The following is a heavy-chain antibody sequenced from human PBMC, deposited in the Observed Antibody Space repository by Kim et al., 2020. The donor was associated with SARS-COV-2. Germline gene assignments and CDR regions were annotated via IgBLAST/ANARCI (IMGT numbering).Heavy chain of an antibody. V-gene: IGHV1-69*13. Sequence: SVKVSCKASGGTFSSYAISWVRQAPGQGLEWMGGIIPIFGTANYAQKFQGRVTITADESTSTAYMELSSLRSEDTAVYYCGGVVVPAAIPYYYGMDVWGQGTTVTVSS. J-gene: IGHJ6*02. D-gene: IGHD2-2*01. CDR3: GGVVVPAAIPYYYGMDV. CDR1: GGTFSSYA. CDR2: IIPIFGTA.